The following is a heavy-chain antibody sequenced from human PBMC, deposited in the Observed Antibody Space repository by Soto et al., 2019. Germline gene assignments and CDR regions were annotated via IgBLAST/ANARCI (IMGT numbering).Heavy chain of an antibody. J-gene: IGHJ4*02. CDR2: IIPIFGTA. V-gene: IGHV1-69*13. D-gene: IGHD5-12*01. CDR3: AREEDRDGYNFAY. CDR1: RGTFSSYA. Sequence: SVKVSCKAPRGTFSSYAISWVRQAPGQGLEWMGGIIPIFGTANYAQKFQGRVTITAGESTSTAYMELSSLRSEDTAVYYCAREEDRDGYNFAYWGQGTLVTVSS.